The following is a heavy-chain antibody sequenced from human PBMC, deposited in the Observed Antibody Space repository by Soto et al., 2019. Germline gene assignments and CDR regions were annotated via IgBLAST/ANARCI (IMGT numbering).Heavy chain of an antibody. CDR3: ARGSAYSDYDLEY. CDR2: VSGTGGSA. V-gene: IGHV3-23*01. D-gene: IGHD4-17*01. J-gene: IGHJ4*02. CDR1: GFTFSSYA. Sequence: GGSLRLSCGASGFTFSSYAMTWVRQAPGKGLEWVSGVSGTGGSAYYADSVKGRFTISRDKSTNTLYLHMNSPRAEDTAVYYCARGSAYSDYDLEYWGQGTLVTVSS.